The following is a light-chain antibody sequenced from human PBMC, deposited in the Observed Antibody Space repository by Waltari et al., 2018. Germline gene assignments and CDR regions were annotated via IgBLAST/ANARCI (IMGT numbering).Light chain of an antibody. J-gene: IGKJ5*01. V-gene: IGKV3-11*01. CDR3: QQRRNWPIT. CDR1: QSVDYY. Sequence: EIVLTQSPATLSLPPGEGATLSCRASQSVDYYLVWYQQKPGQAPRPLIHDASDRASGVPARFSGSGSGTDFSLTISSLEPEDFAVYYCQQRRNWPITFVQGTRLEIK. CDR2: DAS.